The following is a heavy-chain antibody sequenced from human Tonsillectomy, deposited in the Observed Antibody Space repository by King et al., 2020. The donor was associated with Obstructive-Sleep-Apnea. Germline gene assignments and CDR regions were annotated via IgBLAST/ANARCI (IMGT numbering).Heavy chain of an antibody. CDR3: ARGNYYDSSGYYHRGEWFDP. Sequence: VQLQESGPGLVKPSQTLSLTCTFSGCYITSGDYYWNWILQPPGKGLEWIGYVYYTGRTYSNPSLKGRVTKSVATSKTQFSLKLSSVTAADPAVYYCARGNYYDSSGYYHRGEWFDPWGQGTLVTVSS. D-gene: IGHD3-22*01. CDR2: VYYTGRT. J-gene: IGHJ5*02. V-gene: IGHV4-30-4*01. CDR1: GCYITSGDYY.